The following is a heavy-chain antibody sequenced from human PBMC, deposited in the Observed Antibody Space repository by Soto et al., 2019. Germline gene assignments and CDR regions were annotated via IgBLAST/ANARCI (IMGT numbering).Heavy chain of an antibody. CDR3: ARDQDRPHYYYYGMDV. V-gene: IGHV3-11*01. CDR2: ISSSGSTI. CDR1: GFTFSDYY. J-gene: IGHJ6*02. Sequence: GGSLRLSCAASGFTFSDYYMSWIRQAPGKGLEWVSYISSSGSTIYYADSVKGRFTISRDNAKNSLYLQMNSLRAEDTAVYYCARDQDRPHYYYYGMDVWGQGTTVTVSS.